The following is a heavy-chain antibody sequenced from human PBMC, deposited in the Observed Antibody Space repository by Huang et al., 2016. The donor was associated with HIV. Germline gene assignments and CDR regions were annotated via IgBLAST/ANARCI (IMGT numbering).Heavy chain of an antibody. J-gene: IGHJ6*02. D-gene: IGHD3-10*01. CDR1: GFPVTTNY. CDR3: AREMMVRGVSVPITDGYFYYGMDV. Sequence: VQLVESGGALVQPGGSLRLSCAASGFPVTTNYMNWVRQAPGEGVECVEAIDSGDKTSTADSVKGRFTVSRDNSKNTMYLQMNSLRVEDTATYYCAREMMVRGVSVPITDGYFYYGMDVWGHGTTVSVSS. V-gene: IGHV3-53*01. CDR2: IDSGDKT.